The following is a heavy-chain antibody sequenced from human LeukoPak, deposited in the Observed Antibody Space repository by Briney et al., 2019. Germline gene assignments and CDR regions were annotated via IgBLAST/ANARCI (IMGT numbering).Heavy chain of an antibody. J-gene: IGHJ4*02. CDR1: GYTFTSYG. CDR2: ISAYNGNT. D-gene: IGHD3-10*01. CDR3: ARDRALNRGVLPFDY. Sequence: ASVKVSCKASGYTFTSYGISWVRQAPGQGLEWMGWISAYNGNTNYAQKLQGRVTMTTDTSTSTAYMELRSLRSDDTAVYYCARDRALNRGVLPFDYWGQGTLVTVSS. V-gene: IGHV1-18*01.